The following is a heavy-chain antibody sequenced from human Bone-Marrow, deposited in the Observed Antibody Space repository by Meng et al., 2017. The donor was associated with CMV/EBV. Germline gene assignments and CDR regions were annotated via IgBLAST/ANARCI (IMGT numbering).Heavy chain of an antibody. Sequence: GFTFSSYTRGGVRQASGKGLEWVSAVNNGGRTYYADSVKGRFAISRDNSNNMQYLQMNSLRPEDTALYYCAKEGPFCGADCYFLFDSWGQGTLVTVSS. CDR3: AKEGPFCGADCYFLFDS. CDR2: VNNGGRT. V-gene: IGHV3-23*01. CDR1: GFTFSSYT. D-gene: IGHD2-21*02. J-gene: IGHJ4*02.